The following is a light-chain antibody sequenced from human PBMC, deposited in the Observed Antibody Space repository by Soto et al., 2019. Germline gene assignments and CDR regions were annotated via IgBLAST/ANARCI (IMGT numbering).Light chain of an antibody. V-gene: IGKV3-20*01. J-gene: IGKJ3*01. CDR1: QSVSSNY. Sequence: EIVMTQSPGTLSLSPGETATLSCRASQSVSSNYVAWFHQKPGQAPRLLIYGASSRATGVPDRFSASGSGTDFTLTISRLEPEDFAVYYCQQYGRSPFTFGPGTKVDTK. CDR2: GAS. CDR3: QQYGRSPFT.